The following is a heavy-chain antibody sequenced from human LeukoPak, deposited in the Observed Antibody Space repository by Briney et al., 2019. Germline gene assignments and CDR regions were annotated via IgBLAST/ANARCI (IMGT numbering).Heavy chain of an antibody. CDR2: ISGSGGST. J-gene: IGHJ4*02. CDR3: AKDPCPLYSSSCHYYFDY. D-gene: IGHD6-13*01. V-gene: IGHV3-23*01. CDR1: GFTFSSYG. Sequence: PGGSLRLSCAASGFTFSSYGMSWVRQAPGKGLEWVSAISGSGGSTYYADSVKGRFTISRDNSKNTLYLQMNSLRAEDTAVYYCAKDPCPLYSSSCHYYFDYWGQGTLVTVSS.